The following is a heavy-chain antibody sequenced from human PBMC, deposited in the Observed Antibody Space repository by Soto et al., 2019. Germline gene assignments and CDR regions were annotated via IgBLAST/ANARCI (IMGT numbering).Heavy chain of an antibody. D-gene: IGHD6-25*01. CDR2: SYYSGGA. J-gene: IGHJ5*02. Sequence: SETLSLTCTVSGGSISSGDYCWIWIRHPPGRGLECVGFSYYSGGAYYNPPLRSRLSISVDTSKNKFYMKLSRVTAADTAIYYCARAGRIDGGSSPGRFDPWGQGTLVTVSP. CDR1: GGSISSGDYC. V-gene: IGHV4-30-4*01. CDR3: ARAGRIDGGSSPGRFDP.